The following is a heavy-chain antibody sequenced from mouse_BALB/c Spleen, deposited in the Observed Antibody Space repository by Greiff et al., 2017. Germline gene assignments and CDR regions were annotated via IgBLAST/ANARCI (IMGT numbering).Heavy chain of an antibody. CDR1: GFPFTSFG. Sequence: VQVVASGPGLVAPSPILSITFPVSGFPFTSFGVSWVRQPPGKGLEWLGVIWCDGSTNYHSALISRLSISKDNSKSQVFLELNSLQTDDTATYYCAKDRYDGSWFAYWGQGTLVTVSA. D-gene: IGHD2-14*01. CDR2: IWCDGST. J-gene: IGHJ3*01. CDR3: AKDRYDGSWFAY. V-gene: IGHV2-3*01.